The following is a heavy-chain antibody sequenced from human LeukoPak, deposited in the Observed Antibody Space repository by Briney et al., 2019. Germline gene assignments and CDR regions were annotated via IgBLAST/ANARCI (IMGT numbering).Heavy chain of an antibody. D-gene: IGHD3-22*01. Sequence: SETLSLTCAVYGGSFSVYYWSWLRQPPGKGLEWNGEINHSGSTNYNPSLKSRVTISVDTSKNQFSLKLSSVTAADTAVYYCARGRLTMIVVAADYGMDVWGQGTTVTVSS. CDR3: ARGRLTMIVVAADYGMDV. CDR2: INHSGST. J-gene: IGHJ6*02. V-gene: IGHV4-34*01. CDR1: GGSFSVYY.